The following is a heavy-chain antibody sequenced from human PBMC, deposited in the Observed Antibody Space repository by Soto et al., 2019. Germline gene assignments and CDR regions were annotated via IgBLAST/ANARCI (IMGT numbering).Heavy chain of an antibody. V-gene: IGHV3-21*01. CDR3: ARRRPYSSGYGEAFDI. D-gene: IGHD6-19*01. Sequence: PGGSLRLSCAASGFTFSSYSMNWVRQAPGKGLEWVSSISSSSYIYYAESVKGRFTISRDNAKNSLYLQMNSLRAEDTAVYYCARRRPYSSGYGEAFDIWGQGTMVTVSS. CDR2: ISSSSYI. J-gene: IGHJ3*02. CDR1: GFTFSSYS.